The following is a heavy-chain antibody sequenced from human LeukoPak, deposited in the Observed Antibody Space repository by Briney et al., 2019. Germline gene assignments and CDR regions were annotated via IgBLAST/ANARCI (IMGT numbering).Heavy chain of an antibody. Sequence: GESLKISCEASGYIFTNYWIAWVRHMPGKGLECIGIIFPDDSDTRYSPSFQGQVTISVDKSINTTYLQWNSLKASVTAIYFCARPQTGAGDAFDLWGQGTLVTVFS. D-gene: IGHD3-10*01. J-gene: IGHJ3*01. CDR3: ARPQTGAGDAFDL. CDR1: GYIFTNYW. V-gene: IGHV5-51*01. CDR2: IFPDDSDT.